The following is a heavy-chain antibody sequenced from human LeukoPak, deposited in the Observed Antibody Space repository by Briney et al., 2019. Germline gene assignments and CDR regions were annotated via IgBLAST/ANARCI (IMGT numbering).Heavy chain of an antibody. D-gene: IGHD6-19*01. J-gene: IGHJ4*02. CDR1: GFTFSTYA. Sequence: GGSLRLSCAASGFTFSTYAMSWVRQAPGKGLEWVSAISGSGGSTYYADSVKGRFTISRDNSKNTLYLQMNSLRAEDTAVYYCAKVDRAKKYGSGWYLGDNFDYWGQGTLVTVSS. CDR2: ISGSGGST. CDR3: AKVDRAKKYGSGWYLGDNFDY. V-gene: IGHV3-23*01.